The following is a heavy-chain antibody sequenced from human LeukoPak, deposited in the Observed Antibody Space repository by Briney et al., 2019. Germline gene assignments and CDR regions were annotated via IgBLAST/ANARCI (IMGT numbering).Heavy chain of an antibody. Sequence: PGGSLRLSCAASGFTFSSYGMHWVRQAPGKGLEWVAFIRYDGSNKYYADSVKGRFTISRDNSKNTLYLQMNSLRAEDTAVYYCACHPPVAGTSYYFDYWGQGTLVTVSS. CDR1: GFTFSSYG. J-gene: IGHJ4*02. V-gene: IGHV3-30*02. CDR2: IRYDGSNK. CDR3: ACHPPVAGTSYYFDY. D-gene: IGHD6-19*01.